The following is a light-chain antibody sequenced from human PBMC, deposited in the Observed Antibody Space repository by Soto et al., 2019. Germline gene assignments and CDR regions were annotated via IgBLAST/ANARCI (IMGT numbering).Light chain of an antibody. Sequence: DIQLTQSPSPLSASVGDRVAITCLASQSISTYLNWYQQKQGKAPKXLIYAASNLQSGVPPRFSGSGSGTDLTITISSLQPEDGETYFCQQSYRTPITFGQGTRLEI. CDR2: AAS. CDR3: QQSYRTPIT. V-gene: IGKV1-39*01. J-gene: IGKJ5*01. CDR1: QSISTY.